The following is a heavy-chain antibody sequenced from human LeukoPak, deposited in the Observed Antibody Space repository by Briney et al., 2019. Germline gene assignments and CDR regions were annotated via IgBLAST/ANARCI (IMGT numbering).Heavy chain of an antibody. CDR2: IYYSGST. D-gene: IGHD3-3*01. J-gene: IGHJ5*02. V-gene: IGHV4-39*07. CDR1: GGSISSSSYY. CDR3: ARVSEYYDFWSGYASINWFDP. Sequence: SETLSLTCTVSGGSISSSSYYWGWIRQPPGKGPEWIGSIYYSGSTYYNPSLKSRVTISVDTSKNQFSLKLSSVTAADTAVYYCARVSEYYDFWSGYASINWFDPWGQGTLVTVSS.